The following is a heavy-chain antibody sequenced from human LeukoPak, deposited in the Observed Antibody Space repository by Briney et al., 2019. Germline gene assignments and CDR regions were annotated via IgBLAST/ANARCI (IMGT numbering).Heavy chain of an antibody. Sequence: PGRSLRLSCAASGFTFDDYAMHWVRQAPGKGLEWVSGISWNSGSIGYADSVKGRFTISRDNAQNSLYLQMNSLRAEDTALYYCAKGFTMVRGAYDYWGQGTLVTVSS. D-gene: IGHD3-10*01. CDR3: AKGFTMVRGAYDY. CDR2: ISWNSGSI. J-gene: IGHJ4*02. V-gene: IGHV3-9*01. CDR1: GFTFDDYA.